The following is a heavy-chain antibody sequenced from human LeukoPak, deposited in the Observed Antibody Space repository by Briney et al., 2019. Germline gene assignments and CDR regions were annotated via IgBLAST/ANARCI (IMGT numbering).Heavy chain of an antibody. J-gene: IGHJ3*02. CDR2: IYYSGST. CDR3: ARSSGWGYAFDI. D-gene: IGHD6-19*01. Sequence: SETLSLTCTASGGSISSYYWSWIRQPPGKGLEWIGYIYYSGSTNYNPSLKSRVTISVDTSKNQFSLKLSSVTAADTAVYYCARSSGWGYAFDIWGQGTMVTVSS. CDR1: GGSISSYY. V-gene: IGHV4-59*01.